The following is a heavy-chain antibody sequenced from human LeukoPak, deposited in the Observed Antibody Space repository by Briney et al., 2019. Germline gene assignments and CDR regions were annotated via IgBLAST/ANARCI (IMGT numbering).Heavy chain of an antibody. CDR2: IYYSGNT. Sequence: SETLSLTCTVSGASISSSNSYWGWIRQPPGKGLEWIGNIYYSGNTYYNASLKSQVSISIDTSKNQFSLRLTSVTAADTAVYYRARQTGSGLFILPGGQGTLVTVSS. CDR3: ARQTGSGLFILP. CDR1: GASISSSNSY. V-gene: IGHV4-39*01. D-gene: IGHD3/OR15-3a*01. J-gene: IGHJ4*02.